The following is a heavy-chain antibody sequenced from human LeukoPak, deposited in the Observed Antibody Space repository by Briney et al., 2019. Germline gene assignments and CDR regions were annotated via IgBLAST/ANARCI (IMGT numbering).Heavy chain of an antibody. CDR2: ISGSGGST. D-gene: IGHD3-9*01. Sequence: GGSLRLSCAASGFTFSSHAMSWVRQAPGKGLEWVSAISGSGGSTYYADSVKGRFTISRDNSKNTLYLQMNSLRAEDTAVYYCARDEGRYYDILTGYYLYWGQGTLVTVSS. CDR1: GFTFSSHA. V-gene: IGHV3-23*01. J-gene: IGHJ4*02. CDR3: ARDEGRYYDILTGYYLY.